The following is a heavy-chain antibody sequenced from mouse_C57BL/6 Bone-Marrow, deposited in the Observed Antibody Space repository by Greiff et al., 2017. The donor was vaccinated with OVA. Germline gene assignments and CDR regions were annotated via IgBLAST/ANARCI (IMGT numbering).Heavy chain of an antibody. CDR1: GYSFTGYF. CDR2: INPYNGDT. J-gene: IGHJ4*01. Sequence: VQLQQSGPELVKPGDSVKISCKASGYSFTGYFMNWVMQSHGKSLEWIGRINPYNGDTFYNQKFKGKATLTVDKSSSTAHMESRSLTAEDAAVYYCARGPYYYGSRGYAMDYWGQGTSVTVSS. D-gene: IGHD1-1*01. CDR3: ARGPYYYGSRGYAMDY. V-gene: IGHV1-20*01.